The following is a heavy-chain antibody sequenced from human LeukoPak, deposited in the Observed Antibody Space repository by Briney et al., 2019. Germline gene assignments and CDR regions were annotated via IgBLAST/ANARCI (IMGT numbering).Heavy chain of an antibody. Sequence: QPGGSLRLSCAASGFTFSSYSMNWVRQAPGKGLEWVAVISYDGSNKYYADSVKGRFTISRDNSKNTLYLQMNSLRAEDTAVHYCAKAAAAGTGNWFDPWGQGTLVTVSS. J-gene: IGHJ5*02. V-gene: IGHV3-30*18. CDR2: ISYDGSNK. CDR3: AKAAAAGTGNWFDP. CDR1: GFTFSSYS. D-gene: IGHD6-13*01.